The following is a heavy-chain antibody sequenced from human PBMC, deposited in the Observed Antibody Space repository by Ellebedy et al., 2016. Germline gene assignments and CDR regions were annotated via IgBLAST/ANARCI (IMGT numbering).Heavy chain of an antibody. V-gene: IGHV1-3*01. CDR1: GYTFTSYA. CDR2: INAGNGNT. CDR3: ARGSGITGTNNWFDP. J-gene: IGHJ5*02. D-gene: IGHD1-7*01. Sequence: ASVKVSCKASGYTFTSYAMHWVRQAPGQRLEWMGWINAGNGNTKYSQKFQGRVTITRDTSASTAYMELSSLRSEDTAVYYCARGSGITGTNNWFDPWGQGTLVTVSS.